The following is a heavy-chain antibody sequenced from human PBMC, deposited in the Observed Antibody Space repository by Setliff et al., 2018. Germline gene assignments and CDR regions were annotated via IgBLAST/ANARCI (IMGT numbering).Heavy chain of an antibody. Sequence: GESLKISCVVSGFTFKTYAMSWVRQAPGKGLEWVASISVSGDDIYYTDSVKGRFSISRDNAKNSLHLQMNSLRAEDTALFYCARAVTIFGVITPIYFYYMDVWGKGTTVTVSS. V-gene: IGHV3-21*01. CDR2: ISVSGDDI. D-gene: IGHD3-3*01. CDR3: ARAVTIFGVITPIYFYYMDV. J-gene: IGHJ6*03. CDR1: GFTFKTYA.